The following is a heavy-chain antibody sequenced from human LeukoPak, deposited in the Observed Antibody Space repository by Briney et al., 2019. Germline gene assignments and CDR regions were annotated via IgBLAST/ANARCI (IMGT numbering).Heavy chain of an antibody. Sequence: PGGSLRLSCAASGLTFSDYYMSWIRQAPGKGLEWVSYISSSSSYTNYADSVKGRFTISRDNAKNSLYLQMNSLRAEDTAVYYCAREDVVNYYDSSGYPNFDYWGQGTLVTVSS. J-gene: IGHJ4*02. V-gene: IGHV3-11*05. CDR3: AREDVVNYYDSSGYPNFDY. CDR2: ISSSSSYT. D-gene: IGHD3-22*01. CDR1: GLTFSDYY.